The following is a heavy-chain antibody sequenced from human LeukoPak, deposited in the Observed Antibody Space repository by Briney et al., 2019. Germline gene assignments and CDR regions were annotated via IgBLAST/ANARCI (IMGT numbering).Heavy chain of an antibody. V-gene: IGHV3-23*01. Sequence: PGGSLRLSCAASGFTFSSYAMSWVRQAPGKVLEWVSIISGSSDSIYYADSVKGRFTVSRDNSKNTVYLQMHSLRVEDTAVYYCAKAVYYYGSGRDFFDYWGQGTLVTVSS. CDR1: GFTFSSYA. CDR2: ISGSSDSI. CDR3: AKAVYYYGSGRDFFDY. D-gene: IGHD3-10*01. J-gene: IGHJ4*02.